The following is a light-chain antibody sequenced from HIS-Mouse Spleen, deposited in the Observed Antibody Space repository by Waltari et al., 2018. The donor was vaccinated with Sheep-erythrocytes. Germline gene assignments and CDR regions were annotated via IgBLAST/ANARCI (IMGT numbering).Light chain of an antibody. CDR3: QQDNNWPWT. J-gene: IGKJ1*01. CDR1: QSVSSN. Sequence: EIVMTQSPATLSVSPGERATPSCRASQSVSSNLAWYQQKPGQAPRPLLYGASTRATGIPARFRGSGSGTEFTLTIRSMQSEDFAVYYCQQDNNWPWTFGQGTKVEIK. V-gene: IGKV3-15*01. CDR2: GAS.